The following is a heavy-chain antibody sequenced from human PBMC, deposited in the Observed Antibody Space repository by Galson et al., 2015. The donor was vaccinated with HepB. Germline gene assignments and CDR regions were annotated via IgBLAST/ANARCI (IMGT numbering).Heavy chain of an antibody. CDR3: AREVTSSSSNGDY. D-gene: IGHD6-6*01. V-gene: IGHV3-33*01. CDR2: IWYDGSNK. Sequence: SLRLSCAASGFTFSSYGMHWVRQAPGKGLEWVAVIWYDGSNKYYADSVKGRFTISRDNSKNTLYLQMNSLRAEDTAVYYCAREVTSSSSNGDYWGQGTLVTVSS. J-gene: IGHJ4*02. CDR1: GFTFSSYG.